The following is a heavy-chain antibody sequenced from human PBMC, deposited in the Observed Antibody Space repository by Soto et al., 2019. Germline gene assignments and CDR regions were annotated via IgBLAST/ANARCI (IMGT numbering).Heavy chain of an antibody. CDR1: GYTFTSYA. D-gene: IGHD6-13*01. V-gene: IGHV1-3*01. J-gene: IGHJ4*02. Sequence: QVQLVQSGAEVKKPGASVKVSCKASGYTFTSYAMHWVRQAPGQRLEWMGWINAGNGNTKYSQKFQGRVTITRDTSASTAYMELSSLRSEETAVYYWARVAGQQLAPFDYWGQGTLVTVSS. CDR2: INAGNGNT. CDR3: ARVAGQQLAPFDY.